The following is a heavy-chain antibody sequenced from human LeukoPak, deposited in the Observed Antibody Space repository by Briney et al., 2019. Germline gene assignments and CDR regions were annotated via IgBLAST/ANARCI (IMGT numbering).Heavy chain of an antibody. Sequence: SETLSLTCAVYGGSFSGYYWSWIRQPPGKGLEWIGEINHSGSTNYNPSLKSRVTISVDTSKNQFSLKLSSVTAADTVVYYCARALYCSSTSCYRYYYYGMDVWGQGTTVTVSS. CDR1: GGSFSGYY. J-gene: IGHJ6*02. D-gene: IGHD2-2*01. CDR2: INHSGST. V-gene: IGHV4-34*01. CDR3: ARALYCSSTSCYRYYYYGMDV.